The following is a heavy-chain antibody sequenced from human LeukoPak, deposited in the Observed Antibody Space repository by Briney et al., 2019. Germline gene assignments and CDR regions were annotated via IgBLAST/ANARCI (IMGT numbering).Heavy chain of an antibody. Sequence: GGSLRLSCAASGFTFSTYAMNWVRQAPGKGLEWLSYISDSGDTINYADSVKGRFTISRDNAKNSLYLQMNSLRAEDTAVYYCARERGSSGFPYYFDYWGQGTLVTVSS. V-gene: IGHV3-48*01. D-gene: IGHD3-22*01. CDR1: GFTFSTYA. CDR3: ARERGSSGFPYYFDY. J-gene: IGHJ4*02. CDR2: ISDSGDTI.